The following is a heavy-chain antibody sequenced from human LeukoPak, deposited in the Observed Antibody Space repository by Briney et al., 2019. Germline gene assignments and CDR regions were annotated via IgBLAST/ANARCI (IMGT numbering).Heavy chain of an antibody. J-gene: IGHJ5*02. D-gene: IGHD1-14*01. Sequence: PSETLSLTCTVSGGSISPWYWSWIRQPPGKRLEWIGYVFHTGSINHNPSLKSRLTMSVDTSKNQVSLKLTSVTAADTAVYYCARHQTPHSYNSHFGPWGQGTPVTVSS. CDR2: VFHTGSI. CDR3: ARHQTPHSYNSHFGP. CDR1: GGSISPWY. V-gene: IGHV4-59*01.